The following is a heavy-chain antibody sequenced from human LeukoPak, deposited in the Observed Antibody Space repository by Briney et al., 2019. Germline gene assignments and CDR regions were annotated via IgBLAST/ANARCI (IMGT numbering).Heavy chain of an antibody. J-gene: IGHJ6*03. D-gene: IGHD4-23*01. CDR3: ARAPAGYGGNPLYYMDV. CDR2: ISSNGGST. V-gene: IGHV3-64*01. CDR1: GFTFSSYA. Sequence: GGSLRLSCAASGFTFSSYAMHWVRQAPGKGLEYVSAISSNGGSTYYANSVKGRFTISRDNSKNTLYLQMGSLRAEDMAVYYCARAPAGYGGNPLYYMDVWGKGTTVTVSS.